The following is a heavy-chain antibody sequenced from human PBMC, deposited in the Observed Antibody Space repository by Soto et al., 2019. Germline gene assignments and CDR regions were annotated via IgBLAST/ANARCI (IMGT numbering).Heavy chain of an antibody. V-gene: IGHV4-59*01. D-gene: IGHD6-13*01. Sequence: SETMSLTYTVSGGSISSYYWSWIRQPPGKGLEWIGYIYYSGSTNYNPSLKSRVVMSVDTSKNQFSLKLSSVTAADTAVYYCAQQLITWGQGTLVTVSS. CDR1: GGSISSYY. CDR3: AQQLIT. CDR2: IYYSGST. J-gene: IGHJ5*02.